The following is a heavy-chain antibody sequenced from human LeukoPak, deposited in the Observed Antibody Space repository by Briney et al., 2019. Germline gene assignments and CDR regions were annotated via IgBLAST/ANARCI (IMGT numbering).Heavy chain of an antibody. CDR2: ISAYNGNT. CDR1: GYTFTSYG. J-gene: IGHJ3*02. Sequence: ASVKVSCKASGYTFTSYGISWVRQAPGQGLEWMGWISAYNGNTNYAQKLQGRVTMTTDTSTSTAYMELRSLRSDDTAVYYCARRYSGSNYSHDAFDIWGQGTMVTVSS. V-gene: IGHV1-18*01. D-gene: IGHD1-26*01. CDR3: ARRYSGSNYSHDAFDI.